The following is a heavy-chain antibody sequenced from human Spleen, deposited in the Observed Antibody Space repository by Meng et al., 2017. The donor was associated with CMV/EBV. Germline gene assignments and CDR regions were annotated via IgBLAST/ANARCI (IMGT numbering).Heavy chain of an antibody. D-gene: IGHD2-2*01. J-gene: IGHJ4*02. Sequence: GSLRLSCTVSGGSIRSSSYYWGWIRQPPGKGLEWIGTIFYSGTTYYNPSLKSRVTISEDTSKNQFSLKLSSVTAAATAVYYCARSLGDIVVVPAAYYFDYWGQGTLVTVSS. CDR1: GGSIRSSSYY. V-gene: IGHV4-39*07. CDR3: ARSLGDIVVVPAAYYFDY. CDR2: IFYSGTT.